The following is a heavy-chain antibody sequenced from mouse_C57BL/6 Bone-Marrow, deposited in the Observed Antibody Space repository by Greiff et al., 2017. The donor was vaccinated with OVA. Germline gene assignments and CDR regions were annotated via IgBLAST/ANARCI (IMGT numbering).Heavy chain of an antibody. V-gene: IGHV1-69*01. J-gene: IGHJ4*01. CDR1: GYTFTSYW. Sequence: QVQLQQPGAELVMPGASVKLSCKASGYTFTSYWMHWVKQRPGQGLAWIGEIDPSDSYTNYNQKFKGKSTLTVDKSSSTAYMQLSSLTSEDSAVYYCARSDDYDGGYAMDYWGQGTSVTVSS. CDR3: ARSDDYDGGYAMDY. D-gene: IGHD2-4*01. CDR2: IDPSDSYT.